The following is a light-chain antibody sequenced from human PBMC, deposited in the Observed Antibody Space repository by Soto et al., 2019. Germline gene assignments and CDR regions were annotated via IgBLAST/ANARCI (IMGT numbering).Light chain of an antibody. CDR3: QQRNYWQVS. CDR2: GAS. Sequence: EIVLTQSPGTLSLSAGESATLSCRDSQSVSNNYLAWYQQKPGQAPRLLIYGASTRATGIPARFRARRSGTEFTLTISSLQSVDLAVYSCQQRNYWQVSFGQNTRVEIK. J-gene: IGKJ5*01. V-gene: IGKV3D-20*02. CDR1: QSVSNNY.